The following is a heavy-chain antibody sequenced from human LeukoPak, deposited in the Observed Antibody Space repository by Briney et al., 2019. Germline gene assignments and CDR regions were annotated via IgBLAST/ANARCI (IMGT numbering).Heavy chain of an antibody. CDR3: ARDWAHGSFDY. CDR2: INPTSGSA. D-gene: IGHD3-10*01. CDR1: GYTFSGYS. Sequence: ASVKVSCKASGYTFSGYSMHWVRQAPGQGPEWMGVINPTSGSATYAQKFQGSVTMTRDTSTSTLYMELSSLRSDDTAVYYCARDWAHGSFDYWGQGTPVIVSS. V-gene: IGHV1-46*01. J-gene: IGHJ4*02.